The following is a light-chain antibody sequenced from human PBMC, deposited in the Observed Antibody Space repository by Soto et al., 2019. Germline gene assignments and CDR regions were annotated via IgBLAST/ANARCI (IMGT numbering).Light chain of an antibody. J-gene: IGKJ1*01. Sequence: DIQMTQSPSSLSASVGDRVTITCRASQSITNYLNWYQQKPGKAPKLLFSGAYNLQSGVPSGFSGSGFGTDFTLTISSLQPEDFATYFCQQTFLSPPTFGQGTKVEFK. CDR2: GAY. CDR1: QSITNY. CDR3: QQTFLSPPT. V-gene: IGKV1-39*01.